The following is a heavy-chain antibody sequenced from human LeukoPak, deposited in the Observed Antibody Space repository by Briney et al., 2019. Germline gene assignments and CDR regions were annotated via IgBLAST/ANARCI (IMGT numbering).Heavy chain of an antibody. CDR1: GFTFSSYA. Sequence: GGSLRLSCAASGFTFSSYAMSWVRQAPGKGLEWVSAISGSGGSTYYADSVKGRFTISRDNSKNTLYLQMNSLRAEDTAVYYCAKGLTYDFYDSSGYSCPPRYWGQGTLVTVSS. J-gene: IGHJ4*02. CDR2: ISGSGGST. CDR3: AKGLTYDFYDSSGYSCPPRY. V-gene: IGHV3-23*01. D-gene: IGHD3-22*01.